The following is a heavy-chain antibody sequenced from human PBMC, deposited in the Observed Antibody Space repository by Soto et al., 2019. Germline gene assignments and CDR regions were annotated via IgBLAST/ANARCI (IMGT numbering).Heavy chain of an antibody. J-gene: IGHJ4*02. CDR1: GVSFSGYY. V-gene: IGHV4-34*01. D-gene: IGHD6-6*01. Sequence: SETLSLTCAVYGVSFSGYYWSWIRQPPGKGLEWIGQINHSGSTNYNPSHKSRVTITIDTSKNQFSLKLSSLTAADTAVYYCARTSRFDYWGQGTLVTVS. CDR3: ARTSRFDY. CDR2: INHSGST.